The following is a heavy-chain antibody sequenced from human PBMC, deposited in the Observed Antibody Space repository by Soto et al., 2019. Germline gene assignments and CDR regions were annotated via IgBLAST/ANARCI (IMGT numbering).Heavy chain of an antibody. D-gene: IGHD1-26*01. Sequence: SSVKVSCKASGGTFSSYAISWVRQAPGQGLEWMGGIIPIFGTANYAQKFQGRVTITADESTSTVYMELSSLPSEDTAMYYCARDSAVHTTLRRCSYFYTDVWG. J-gene: IGHJ6*03. CDR2: IIPIFGTA. CDR1: GGTFSSYA. V-gene: IGHV1-69*13. CDR3: ARDSAVHTTLRRCSYFYTDV.